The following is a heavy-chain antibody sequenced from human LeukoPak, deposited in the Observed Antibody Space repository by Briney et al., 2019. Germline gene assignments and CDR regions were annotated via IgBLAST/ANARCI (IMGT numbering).Heavy chain of an antibody. V-gene: IGHV5-51*01. CDR3: ARVPYNWNYVDYYFDY. CDR2: IYPGVSDI. J-gene: IGHJ4*02. CDR1: GYSFTNYW. Sequence: GESLKISCQTSGYSFTNYWIGWVRQMPGRGLEWMGSIYPGVSDIRYSPSFQGQVTVSADRSINSAYLQWSSLQVSDTAMYYCARVPYNWNYVDYYFDYWGQGTLVTVSS. D-gene: IGHD1-7*01.